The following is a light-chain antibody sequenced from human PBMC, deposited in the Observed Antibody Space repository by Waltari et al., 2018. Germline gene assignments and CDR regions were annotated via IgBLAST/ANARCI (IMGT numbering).Light chain of an antibody. Sequence: DIQMTQSPSAMSASIGDRVTITCRGSQAITHYLAWFQQKPGKAPKRLIYRPSILQSGVPSRFSGSGSGTEFTLTINSLQAEDFATYYCLQYKSYPLTFGPGTKVDLK. V-gene: IGKV1-17*03. CDR3: LQYKSYPLT. CDR1: QAITHY. J-gene: IGKJ3*01. CDR2: RPS.